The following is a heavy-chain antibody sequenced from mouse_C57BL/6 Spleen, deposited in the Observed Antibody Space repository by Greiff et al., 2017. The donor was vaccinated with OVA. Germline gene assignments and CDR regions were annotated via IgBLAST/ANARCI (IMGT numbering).Heavy chain of an antibody. D-gene: IGHD2-3*01. Sequence: EVMLVESEGGLVQPGSSMKLSCTASGFTFSDYYMAWVRQVPEKGLEWVANINYDGSSTYYLDSLKSRFIISRDNAKNILYLQMSSLKSEDTATYYCARKGNGYSLDYWGQGTTLTVSS. CDR2: INYDGSST. J-gene: IGHJ2*01. CDR3: ARKGNGYSLDY. CDR1: GFTFSDYY. V-gene: IGHV5-16*01.